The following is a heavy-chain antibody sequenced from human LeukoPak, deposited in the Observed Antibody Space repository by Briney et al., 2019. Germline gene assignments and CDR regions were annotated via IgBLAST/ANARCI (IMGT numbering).Heavy chain of an antibody. CDR2: ISWNSGSI. CDR1: GFTFDDYA. D-gene: IGHD1-26*01. Sequence: GGSLRLSCAASGFTFDDYAMHWVRQAPGKGLEWVSGISWNSGSIGYADSVKGRFTISRDNAKNSLYLQMNSLRAEDTALYYCAKGIRVGAAPFDYWGQGTLVTVSS. CDR3: AKGIRVGAAPFDY. J-gene: IGHJ4*02. V-gene: IGHV3-9*01.